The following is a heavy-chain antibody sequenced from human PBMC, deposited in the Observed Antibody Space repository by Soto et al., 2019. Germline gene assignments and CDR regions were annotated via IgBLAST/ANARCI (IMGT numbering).Heavy chain of an antibody. J-gene: IGHJ5*02. CDR1: GGSFSGYY. V-gene: IGHV4-34*01. CDR3: ERREWQLGRWFDP. Sequence: QVQLQQWGAGLLKPSETLSLTCAVYGGSFSGYYWSWIRQPPGKGLEWIGEINHSGSTDYNPSLKSRVTISVDTSKNQFSLKLRSVTAADTAVYSCERREWQLGRWFDPWGQGTLVTVSS. D-gene: IGHD6-13*01. CDR2: INHSGST.